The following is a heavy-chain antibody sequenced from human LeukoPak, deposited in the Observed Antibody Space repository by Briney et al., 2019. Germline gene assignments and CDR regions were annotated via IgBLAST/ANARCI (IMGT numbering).Heavy chain of an antibody. Sequence: SVKVSCKASGGTFSSYAIGWVRQAPGQGIEWMGRIIPIFGKANYAQKFQGRVTITADKSTSTAYMELSSLRSEDTAVYYCARDGYCSSTSCYSYYYYYGMDVWGQGTTVTVSS. V-gene: IGHV1-69*04. CDR1: GGTFSSYA. J-gene: IGHJ6*02. CDR2: IIPIFGKA. D-gene: IGHD2-2*01. CDR3: ARDGYCSSTSCYSYYYYYGMDV.